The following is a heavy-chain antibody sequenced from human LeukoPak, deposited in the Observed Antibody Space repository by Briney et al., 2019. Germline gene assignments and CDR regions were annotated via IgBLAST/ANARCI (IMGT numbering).Heavy chain of an antibody. CDR2: IYHSGST. J-gene: IGHJ4*02. CDR3: ATIKGPDY. D-gene: IGHD2-8*01. CDR1: GYSISSGYY. V-gene: IGHV4-38-2*02. Sequence: SETLSLTCTVSGYSISSGYYWGWIRQPPGKGLEWIGSIYHSGSTYYNPSLKSRVTISVDTSKNQFSLKLSSVTAADTAVYYCATIKGPDYWGQGTLVTVSS.